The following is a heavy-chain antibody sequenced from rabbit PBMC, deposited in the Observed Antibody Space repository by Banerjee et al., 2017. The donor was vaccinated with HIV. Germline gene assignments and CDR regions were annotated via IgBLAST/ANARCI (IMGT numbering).Heavy chain of an antibody. CDR2: IAGSSSGFT. D-gene: IGHD4-1*01. Sequence: QEQLMESGGGLVQPGGSLKLSCKASGFDISRTGVSWVRQAPGKGLEWISCIAGSSSGFTYSATWAKGRFTFSKTSSTTVTLQMTSLTAADTATYFCARDLDDVIGWNFGWWGPGTLVTVS. CDR1: GFDISRTG. V-gene: IGHV1S45*01. CDR3: ARDLDDVIGWNFGW. J-gene: IGHJ6*01.